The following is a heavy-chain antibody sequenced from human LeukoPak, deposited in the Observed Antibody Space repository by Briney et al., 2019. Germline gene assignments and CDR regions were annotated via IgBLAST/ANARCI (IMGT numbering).Heavy chain of an antibody. CDR1: GGTFSSYA. J-gene: IGHJ3*02. Sequence: SVKVSCKASGGTFSSYAISWVRQAPGQGLEWMGRIIAIFGTANYAQKFQGRVTITTDESTSTAYRELSSRRTEDTAVYYCARARDTAMAYRAAAFDIWGQRTMVTVSS. V-gene: IGHV1-69*05. CDR3: ARARDTAMAYRAAAFDI. CDR2: IIAIFGTA. D-gene: IGHD5-18*01.